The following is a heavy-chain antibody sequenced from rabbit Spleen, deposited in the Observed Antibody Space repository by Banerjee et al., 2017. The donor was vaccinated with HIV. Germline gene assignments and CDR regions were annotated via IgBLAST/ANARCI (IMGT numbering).Heavy chain of an antibody. D-gene: IGHD8-1*01. CDR1: GVSFSFSSY. Sequence: QEQLEESAGGLVQPGGSLKLSCKASGVSFSFSSYMCWVRQAPGKGLEWIGCIDAGSSGFTYFATWAKGRFTISRTSSTTVTLQMTRLTAADTATYFCARDGAGGSYFALWGQGTLVTVS. CDR2: IDAGSSGFT. CDR3: ARDGAGGSYFAL. J-gene: IGHJ3*01. V-gene: IGHV1S45*01.